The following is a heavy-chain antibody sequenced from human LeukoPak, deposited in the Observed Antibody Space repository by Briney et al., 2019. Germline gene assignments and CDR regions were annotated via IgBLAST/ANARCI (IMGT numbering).Heavy chain of an antibody. V-gene: IGHV3-23*01. D-gene: IGHD1-1*01. J-gene: IGHJ5*02. CDR1: RFTFSSYA. Sequence: GGSLRLSCAASRFTFSSYAMSWVRQAPGKGLEWVSAISGSGGSTYYADSVKGRFTISRDNSKNTLYLQMDSLRSDDTAVYYCAKSSAGITWFDPWGQGTLVTVSS. CDR3: AKSSAGITWFDP. CDR2: ISGSGGST.